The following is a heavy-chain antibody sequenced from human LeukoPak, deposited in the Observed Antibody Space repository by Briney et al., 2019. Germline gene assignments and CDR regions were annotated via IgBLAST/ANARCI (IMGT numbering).Heavy chain of an antibody. CDR3: ARSRTYGDYGRWLDY. D-gene: IGHD4-17*01. V-gene: IGHV3-74*01. CDR1: GFISSSYW. J-gene: IGHJ4*02. CDR2: INTDGFST. Sequence: QPGGSLRLSCAASGFISSSYWMHWVRQPPGKGLVYIACINTDGFSTSYADSVKGRFTISRDNAKNTLYLQMNSLRAEDTAVYYCARSRTYGDYGRWLDYWGQGTLVTVSS.